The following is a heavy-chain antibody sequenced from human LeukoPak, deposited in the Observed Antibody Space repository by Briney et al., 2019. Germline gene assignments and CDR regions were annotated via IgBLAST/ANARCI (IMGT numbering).Heavy chain of an antibody. J-gene: IGHJ4*01. CDR1: GFTFSSYE. CDR2: ISSSGSTI. Sequence: GGSLRLSCAASGFTFSSYEMHWVRQAPGKGLEWISYISSSGSTIYYADSVKGRFTISRDNGKNSLYLQMNSLRAEDTAVYYCARVHYNTAMVDIDYWGQEPWSPSPQ. V-gene: IGHV3-48*03. D-gene: IGHD5-18*01. CDR3: ARVHYNTAMVDIDY.